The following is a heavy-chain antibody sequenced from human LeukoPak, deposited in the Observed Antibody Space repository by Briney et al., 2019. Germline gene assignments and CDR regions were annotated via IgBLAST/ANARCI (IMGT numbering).Heavy chain of an antibody. J-gene: IGHJ2*01. Sequence: GSLRLSCAASGFTFSSYAMSWVRQAPGKGLEWVSTISASGGSTYFADSVKGRFTISRDNSKNTLYLQMNSLRAEDTAIYYCAKDLGVSGWYFDLWGRGTLVTVSS. CDR2: ISASGGST. CDR1: GFTFSSYA. D-gene: IGHD6-25*01. V-gene: IGHV3-23*01. CDR3: AKDLGVSGWYFDL.